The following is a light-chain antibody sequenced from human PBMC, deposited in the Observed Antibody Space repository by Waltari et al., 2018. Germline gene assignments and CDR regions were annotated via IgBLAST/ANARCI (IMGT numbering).Light chain of an antibody. CDR1: QIAGTW. V-gene: IGKV1-5*03. J-gene: IGKJ2*01. CDR2: MAS. Sequence: DIQMTQSPSTLSASVAARVTLSCRASQIAGTWWAWYQQKPGKAPKLLIYMASSLESGVPSRFSGSGSGTEFTLTISSLQPDDFATYSCQQYSSFSTFGQGTKLDI. CDR3: QQYSSFST.